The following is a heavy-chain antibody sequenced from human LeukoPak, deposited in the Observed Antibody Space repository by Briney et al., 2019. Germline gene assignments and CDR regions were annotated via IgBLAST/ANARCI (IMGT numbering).Heavy chain of an antibody. CDR3: TSRPIFGVVN. D-gene: IGHD3-3*01. Sequence: PGGSLRLSCAASGFTFSGSAMHWVRQASGKGLEWVGRIRSKANSYATAYAASVKGRFTISGDDSKNTAYLQMNSLKTEDTAVYYCTSRPIFGVVNWGQGTLVTVSS. CDR1: GFTFSGSA. CDR2: IRSKANSYAT. J-gene: IGHJ4*02. V-gene: IGHV3-73*01.